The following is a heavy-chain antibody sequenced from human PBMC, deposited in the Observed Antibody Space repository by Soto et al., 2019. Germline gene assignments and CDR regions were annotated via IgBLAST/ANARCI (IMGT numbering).Heavy chain of an antibody. D-gene: IGHD4-17*01. V-gene: IGHV3-48*01. CDR3: ARDPYGDYVGWFDP. Sequence: EVQLVESGGGLVQPGGSLRLSCEASGFTFSSYSMYWVRQAPGKGREWVSYISSSSSTIYYADSVKGRFTISRDNAKNSLYLQMNSLRAEDTAVYYCARDPYGDYVGWFDPWGQGTLVTVSS. CDR1: GFTFSSYS. CDR2: ISSSSSTI. J-gene: IGHJ5*02.